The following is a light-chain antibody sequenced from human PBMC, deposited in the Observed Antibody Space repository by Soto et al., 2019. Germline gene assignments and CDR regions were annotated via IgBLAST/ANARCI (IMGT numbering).Light chain of an antibody. CDR3: QQYGSSGT. Sequence: EILLTRSPCTLSLSPGERATLSCRASQSVSSSYLAWYQQKPGQAPRLLIYGASSRATGIPDRLSGSGCGADFTLTNSRLEPEDFAVYYCQQYGSSGTFGQGTKVDIK. CDR2: GAS. J-gene: IGKJ1*01. V-gene: IGKV3-20*01. CDR1: QSVSSSY.